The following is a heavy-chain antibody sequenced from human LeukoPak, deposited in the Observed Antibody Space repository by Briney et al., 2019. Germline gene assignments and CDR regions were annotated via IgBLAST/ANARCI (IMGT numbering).Heavy chain of an antibody. D-gene: IGHD4/OR15-4a*01. Sequence: GGSLRLSCAASGFTFSTYGMHWVRQAPGKGLEWVSGISGSGGSGSGGSTYYANSVKGRFTISRDNSKNTLYLQMNSLRADDTAVYYSAKSGLSRFDYWGQGTLVTVSS. CDR2: ISGSGGSGSGGST. J-gene: IGHJ4*02. CDR3: AKSGLSRFDY. V-gene: IGHV3-23*01. CDR1: GFTFSTYG.